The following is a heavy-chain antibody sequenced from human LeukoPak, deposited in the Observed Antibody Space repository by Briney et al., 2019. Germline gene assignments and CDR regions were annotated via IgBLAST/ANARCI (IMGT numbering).Heavy chain of an antibody. CDR1: GGSISDNDYS. D-gene: IGHD3-10*01. Sequence: SETLSLTCNVSGGSISDNDYSWDWIRQPPGKGLEWMGCIHYSGTTYSNPSLKSRISISVDTSKSQFSLKLRSVTAADTAVYYCARRYYFVSGSYYPFDFWGRGTLVTVSS. V-gene: IGHV4-39*01. CDR2: IHYSGTT. CDR3: ARRYYFVSGSYYPFDF. J-gene: IGHJ4*02.